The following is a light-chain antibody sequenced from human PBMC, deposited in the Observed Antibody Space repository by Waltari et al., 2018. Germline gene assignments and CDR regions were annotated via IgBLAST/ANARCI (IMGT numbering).Light chain of an antibody. J-gene: IGKJ4*01. CDR2: EGK. CDR3: QHRHNWPPEFT. V-gene: IGKV3-11*01. Sequence: EVVLTQSPATLSLSPGETATLSCRAGPRVYTDLAWYQQTPGQPPRLLIYEGKYRATGIPARFSGSGSGTDFTLTISSLEPADFALYFCQHRHNWPPEFTFGGGTKVEI. CDR1: PRVYTD.